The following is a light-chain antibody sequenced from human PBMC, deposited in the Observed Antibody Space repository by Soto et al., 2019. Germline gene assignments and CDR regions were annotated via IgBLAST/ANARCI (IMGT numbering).Light chain of an antibody. J-gene: IGLJ1*01. CDR2: EVS. CDR1: NSDVGIYDF. Sequence: QSALTQPASVSGTPGQSITISCTGSNSDVGIYDFVSWYQHHPGRAPKLIVSEVSHRPSGVSNRFSGSKSGNTASLTISGLQSEDEADYYCISYTSDDVRYVFGTGTKDTVL. CDR3: ISYTSDDVRYV. V-gene: IGLV2-14*01.